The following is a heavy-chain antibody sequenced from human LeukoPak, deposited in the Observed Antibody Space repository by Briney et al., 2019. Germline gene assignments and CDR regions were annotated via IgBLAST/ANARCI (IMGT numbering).Heavy chain of an antibody. CDR1: GFTFSSYW. D-gene: IGHD2-15*01. Sequence: PGGSLRLSCAASGFTFSSYWMSWVCQAPGKGLEWVANIKQDGSEKYYVDSVKGRFTISRDNAKNSLYLQMNSLRAEDTAVYYCARDYRGYRAPYYFDYWGQGTLVTVSS. CDR3: ARDYRGYRAPYYFDY. J-gene: IGHJ4*02. V-gene: IGHV3-7*01. CDR2: IKQDGSEK.